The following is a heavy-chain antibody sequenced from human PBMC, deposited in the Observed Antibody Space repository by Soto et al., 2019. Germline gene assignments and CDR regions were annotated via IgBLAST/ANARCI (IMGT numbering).Heavy chain of an antibody. V-gene: IGHV3-30*18. D-gene: IGHD4-4*01. J-gene: IGHJ3*02. CDR1: GFTFSSYG. CDR2: ISYDGSNK. CDR3: AKASGVEMATVPHAFDI. Sequence: HPGGSLRLSCAASGFTFSSYGMHWVRQAPGKGLEWVAVISYDGSNKYYADSVKGRFTISRDNSKNTLYLQMNSLRAEDTAVYYCAKASGVEMATVPHAFDIWGQGTMVTVSS.